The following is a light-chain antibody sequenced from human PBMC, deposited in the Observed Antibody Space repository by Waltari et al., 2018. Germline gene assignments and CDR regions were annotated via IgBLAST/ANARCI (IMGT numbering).Light chain of an antibody. J-gene: IGKJ5*01. CDR1: QSLLHSSGHHF. V-gene: IGKV2-28*01. CDR3: MQALQSPRT. Sequence: EIVMTQSPLSLSVSPGESASVSCGSSQSLLHSSGHHFLYWYLQRPGQSPQLLIYLGSYRASGVPDRFSASRSGSDFTLKISRVEAEDVGVYFCMQALQSPRTFGQGTRL. CDR2: LGS.